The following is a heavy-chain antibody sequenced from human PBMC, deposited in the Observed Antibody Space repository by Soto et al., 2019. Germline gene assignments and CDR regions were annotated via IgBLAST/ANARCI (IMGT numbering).Heavy chain of an antibody. Sequence: QVQLVQSGAEVKKPGSSVKVSCKASGGTFSSYTISWVRQAPGQGLEWMGRIIPILGIANYAQKFQGRVTITADKSTSTAYMELSSLRSEDTAVYYCARGGQYQILVDYFDYWGQGTLVTVSS. CDR3: ARGGQYQILVDYFDY. V-gene: IGHV1-69*02. CDR1: GGTFSSYT. J-gene: IGHJ4*02. D-gene: IGHD2-2*01. CDR2: IIPILGIA.